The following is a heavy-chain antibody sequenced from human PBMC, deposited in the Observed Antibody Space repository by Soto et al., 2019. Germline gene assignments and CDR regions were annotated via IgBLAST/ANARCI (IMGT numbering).Heavy chain of an antibody. D-gene: IGHD6-19*01. CDR3: ARDKAVAGGSYNWFDP. Sequence: GGSLRLSCAASGFTFSSYSMNWVRQAPGKGLEWVSSISSSSSYIYYADSVKGRFTISRDNAKNSLYLQMNSLRAEDTAVYYCARDKAVAGGSYNWFDPWGQGTLVTVSS. CDR1: GFTFSSYS. CDR2: ISSSSSYI. V-gene: IGHV3-21*01. J-gene: IGHJ5*02.